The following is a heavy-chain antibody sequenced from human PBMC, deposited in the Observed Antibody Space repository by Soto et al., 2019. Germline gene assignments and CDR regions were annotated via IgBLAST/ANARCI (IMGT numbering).Heavy chain of an antibody. CDR3: ARVAVLTAAGTSDY. CDR1: GFTFSSYA. CDR2: ISGSGTRT. Sequence: EVQLLESGGGLVQPGGSLRLSCAASGFTFSSYAMSWVRQAPGKGLEWVSAISGSGTRTYNADSVKGRFTISRDNSKNSLYLQMNSLRAEDTAVYYCARVAVLTAAGTSDYWGQGTLVTVSS. J-gene: IGHJ4*02. D-gene: IGHD6-13*01. V-gene: IGHV3-23*01.